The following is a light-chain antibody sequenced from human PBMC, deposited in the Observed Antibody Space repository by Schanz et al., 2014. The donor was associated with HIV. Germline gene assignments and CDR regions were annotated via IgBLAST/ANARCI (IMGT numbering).Light chain of an antibody. V-gene: IGLV2-14*02. CDR1: SNDVGNYNL. CDR2: EGN. Sequence: QSALTQPASVSGSPGQSITISCTGTSNDVGNYNLVSWYQQRPGKAPKLMIYEGNKRPSGVSNRFSGSKSGNTASLTVSGLQAEDEADYYCSSYAGSNNLVFGGGTKLTVL. J-gene: IGLJ3*02. CDR3: SSYAGSNNLV.